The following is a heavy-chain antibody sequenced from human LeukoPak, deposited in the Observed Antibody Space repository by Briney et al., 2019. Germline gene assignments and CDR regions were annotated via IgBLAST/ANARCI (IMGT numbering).Heavy chain of an antibody. CDR1: GFTFSSYA. V-gene: IGHV3-23*01. CDR3: AILPASRDGYNYGY. Sequence: GGSLRLPCAASGFTFSSYAMSWVRQAPGKGLEWVSAISGSGGSTYYADSVKGRFTISRDNSKNTLYLQMNSLRAEDTAVYYCAILPASRDGYNYGYWGQGTLVTVSS. CDR2: ISGSGGST. J-gene: IGHJ4*02. D-gene: IGHD5-24*01.